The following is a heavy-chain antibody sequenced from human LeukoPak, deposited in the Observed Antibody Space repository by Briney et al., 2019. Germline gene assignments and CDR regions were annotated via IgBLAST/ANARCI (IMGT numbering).Heavy chain of an antibody. CDR1: GFTFSSYA. V-gene: IGHV3-30-3*01. CDR3: ARDDYYDSSGRAYLFDY. D-gene: IGHD3-22*01. J-gene: IGHJ4*02. Sequence: GGSLRLSCAASGFTFSSYAMHWVRQAPGKGLEWVAVISYDGSNKYYADSVKGRFTISRDNSKNTLYLQMNSLRAEDTAVYYCARDDYYDSSGRAYLFDYWGQGTLVTVSS. CDR2: ISYDGSNK.